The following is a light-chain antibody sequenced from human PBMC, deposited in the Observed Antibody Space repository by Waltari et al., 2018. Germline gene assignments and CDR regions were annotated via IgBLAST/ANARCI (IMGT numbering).Light chain of an antibody. CDR3: QQYGTSSYT. CDR2: GAS. Sequence: EFVLTQSPDTLSLSPGERATLSCRASQSVSSSYFAWYQQKPGQAPRLLIYGASSRATGIPDRFSGSGSGTDFTLTISRLEPEDFAVYYCQQYGTSSYTFGQGTKLEI. J-gene: IGKJ2*01. V-gene: IGKV3-20*01. CDR1: QSVSSSY.